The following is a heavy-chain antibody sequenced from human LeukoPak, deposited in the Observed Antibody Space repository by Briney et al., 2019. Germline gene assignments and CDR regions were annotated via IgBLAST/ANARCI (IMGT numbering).Heavy chain of an antibody. Sequence: ASETLSLTCTVSGGSISSGGYYWSWIRQHPGKGLEWIGYIYYSGSTYYNPSLKSRVTISVDTSKNQFSLKLSSVTAADTAVYYCARDGPYYDILTGYYKGYYYYYMDVWGKGTTVTVSS. CDR2: IYYSGST. J-gene: IGHJ6*03. CDR3: ARDGPYYDILTGYYKGYYYYYMDV. V-gene: IGHV4-31*03. CDR1: GGSISSGGYY. D-gene: IGHD3-9*01.